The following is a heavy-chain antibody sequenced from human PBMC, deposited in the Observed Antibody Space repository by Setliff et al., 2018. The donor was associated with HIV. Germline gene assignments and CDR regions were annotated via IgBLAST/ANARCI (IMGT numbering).Heavy chain of an antibody. Sequence: LSLTCTVSCGSISSGTYYWSWIRQPAGRGLEWIGHIYSTGNTNYNSSLKSRVTMSIETSKNQFSLKLTSVTAADTAVYYCARDDDKLFDYWGQGALVTVSS. CDR2: IYSTGNT. V-gene: IGHV4-61*09. CDR1: CGSISSGTYY. D-gene: IGHD3-22*01. J-gene: IGHJ4*02. CDR3: ARDDDKLFDY.